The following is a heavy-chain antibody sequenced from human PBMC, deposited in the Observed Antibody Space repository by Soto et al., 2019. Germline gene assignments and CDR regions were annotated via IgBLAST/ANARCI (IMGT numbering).Heavy chain of an antibody. J-gene: IGHJ6*03. CDR1: GGSFISYT. Sequence: QVQLVQSGAEVKKPGSSVKVSCEASGGSFISYTFTWVRQAPGQGLEWMGRIIPIQGRANYALKLQDRVTVTAERSTKTVYMGLRSLRPEDTAVYYCAKSLLFVDHAYMDVWGKGTTVTVSS. D-gene: IGHD2-21*01. CDR3: AKSLLFVDHAYMDV. V-gene: IGHV1-69*02. CDR2: IIPIQGRA.